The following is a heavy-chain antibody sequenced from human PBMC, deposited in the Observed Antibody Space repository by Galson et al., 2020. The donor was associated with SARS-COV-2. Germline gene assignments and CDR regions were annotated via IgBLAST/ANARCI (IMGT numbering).Heavy chain of an antibody. CDR3: AKDMYGSGSMTFDY. CDR2: ISWHSGSI. D-gene: IGHD3-10*01. V-gene: IGHV3-9*01. Sequence: GGSLRLSCAASGFTLAAYAMPWVRQAPGKGLEWVSGISWHSGSIGDADPVKGRFTISRDNAKNSLYRQMNSLRAEDTALYYCAKDMYGSGSMTFDYWGQGSPVTDSP. J-gene: IGHJ4*02. CDR1: GFTLAAYA.